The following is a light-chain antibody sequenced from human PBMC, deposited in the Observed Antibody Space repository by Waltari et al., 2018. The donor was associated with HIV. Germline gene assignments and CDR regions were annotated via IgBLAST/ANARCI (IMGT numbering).Light chain of an antibody. V-gene: IGLV3-21*02. CDR2: DDS. J-gene: IGLJ2*01. CDR3: QVCVDNSVI. CDR1: SVGSKK. Sequence: SYLLTQPPSVSVAPGQTARITCGGNSVGSKKVHWYQQKSGQAPVLVVYDDSDRPSGIPERFSGSNSGNTATLTISRVEDGDEADYYCQVCVDNSVIFAGGTRLTVL.